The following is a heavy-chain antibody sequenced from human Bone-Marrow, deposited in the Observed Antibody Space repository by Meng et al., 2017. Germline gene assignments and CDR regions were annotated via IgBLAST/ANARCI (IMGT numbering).Heavy chain of an antibody. CDR1: GFTFTSSA. J-gene: IGHJ4*02. D-gene: IGHD5-12*01. Sequence: SVKVSCKASGFTFTSSAMQWVRQARGQRLEWIGWIVVGSGNTNYAQKFQERVTITRDMSTSTAYMELSSLRSDDTAVYYCARVLVATITFEALYWGQGTLVTVSS. CDR3: ARVLVATITFEALY. V-gene: IGHV1-58*02. CDR2: IVVGSGNT.